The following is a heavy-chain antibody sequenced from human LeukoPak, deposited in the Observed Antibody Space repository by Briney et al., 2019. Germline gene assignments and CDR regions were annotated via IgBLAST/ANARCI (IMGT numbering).Heavy chain of an antibody. CDR1: GGSISSGDYY. V-gene: IGHV4-30-4*08. D-gene: IGHD6-6*01. Sequence: PSQTLSLTCTVSGGSISSGDYYWSWIRQPPGKGLEWIGYIYYSGSTYYNPSLKSRVTISVDTSKNQFSLKLSSVTAADTAVYYCARVNSSSPDAFDIWGQGTMVTVSS. J-gene: IGHJ3*02. CDR3: ARVNSSSPDAFDI. CDR2: IYYSGST.